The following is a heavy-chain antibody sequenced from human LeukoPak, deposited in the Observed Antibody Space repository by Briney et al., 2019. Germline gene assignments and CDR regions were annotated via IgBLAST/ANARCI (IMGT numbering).Heavy chain of an antibody. CDR1: GFTFSSYG. V-gene: IGHV3-33*06. D-gene: IGHD3-10*01. CDR2: IWYDGSNK. CDR3: AKSMVKYYYYMDV. Sequence: GRSLRLSCAASGFTFSSYGMHWVRQAPGKGLEWVAVIWYDGSNKYYADSVKGRFTISRDNSKNTLYLQMNSLRAEDTAVYYCAKSMVKYYYYMDVWGKGTTVTVSS. J-gene: IGHJ6*03.